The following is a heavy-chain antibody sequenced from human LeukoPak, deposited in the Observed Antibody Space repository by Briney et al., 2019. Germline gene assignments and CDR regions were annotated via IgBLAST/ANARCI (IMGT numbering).Heavy chain of an antibody. J-gene: IGHJ4*02. CDR3: TRDPILGAPDYFDY. Sequence: GGSLRLSCAASGFTFSSYGMHWVRQAPGKGLEWVAVISSDGSNKYYADSVKGRFTISRDNSKNTMYLQMNNLREEDTAVYYCTRDPILGAPDYFDYWGQGTLVTVSS. V-gene: IGHV3-30*03. D-gene: IGHD1-26*01. CDR2: ISSDGSNK. CDR1: GFTFSSYG.